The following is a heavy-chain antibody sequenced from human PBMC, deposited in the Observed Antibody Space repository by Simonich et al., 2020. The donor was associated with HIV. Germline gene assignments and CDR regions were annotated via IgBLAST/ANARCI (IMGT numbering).Heavy chain of an antibody. CDR2: ISAAKGNT. CDR3: ARGVSSGWSYYYYYYYMDV. Sequence: QVQLVQSGAEVKKPGASVKVSCKASGYTFTSNGISWVVQAPGQGLEWMGWISAAKGNTNYAQKLQGRVTMTTDTATSTAYMELRSLRADDTAVYYCARGVSSGWSYYYYYYYMDVWGKGTTVTVSS. CDR1: GYTFTSNG. J-gene: IGHJ6*03. V-gene: IGHV1-18*01. D-gene: IGHD6-19*01.